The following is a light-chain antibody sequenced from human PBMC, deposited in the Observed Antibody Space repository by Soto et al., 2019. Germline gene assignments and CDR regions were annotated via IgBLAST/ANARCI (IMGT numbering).Light chain of an antibody. CDR2: AAS. V-gene: IGKV1-39*01. Sequence: DIHMTQSPSSLSAALGDRVTITCRASQSISSYLNWYQQKPGKAPKLLIYAASTLQSGVPSRFSGSGSGTDFTLTISSLQPEDSATYYCQQLHSYPITFGHGTRLEIK. CDR1: QSISSY. J-gene: IGKJ5*01. CDR3: QQLHSYPIT.